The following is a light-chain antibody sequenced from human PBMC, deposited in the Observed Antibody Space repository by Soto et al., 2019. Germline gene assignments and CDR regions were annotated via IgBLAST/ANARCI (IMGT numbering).Light chain of an antibody. CDR2: AAS. CDR3: QKYNSAPWT. J-gene: IGKJ1*01. CDR1: QGISNY. Sequence: DIQMTQSPSSLSASVGDRVTITCRASQGISNYLAWYQQKPGKVPKLLIYAASTLQSGVPSRFSGSGAGTDLTLTISSLQTEDVATYYCQKYNSAPWTFGQGTKVEIK. V-gene: IGKV1-27*01.